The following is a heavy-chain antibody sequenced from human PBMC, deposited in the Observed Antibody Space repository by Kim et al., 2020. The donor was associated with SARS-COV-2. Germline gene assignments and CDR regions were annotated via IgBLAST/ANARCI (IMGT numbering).Heavy chain of an antibody. CDR2: VNAANDKT. Sequence: ASVKVSCKASGYTFKSYPIHWLRQAPGQRLEWMGWVNAANDKTKYSQKFQGRVTITRDTSENTAYMDLSSLISEDTAIYYCARDMNPTVYDYWGQGTLVTVSS. D-gene: IGHD4-4*01. V-gene: IGHV1-3*01. CDR1: GYTFKSYP. CDR3: ARDMNPTVYDY. J-gene: IGHJ4*02.